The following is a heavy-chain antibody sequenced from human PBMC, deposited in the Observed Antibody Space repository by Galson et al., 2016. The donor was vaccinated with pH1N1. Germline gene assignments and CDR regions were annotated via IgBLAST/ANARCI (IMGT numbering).Heavy chain of an antibody. CDR1: GYIFTGNY. Sequence: SVKVSCKASGYIFTGNYMHWVRQAPGQGLEWIGWIKTSSGETHYAQKFQGRVTMITDTSLSTAYMELTALTSDETAVYFCARGIFRHLGLDVWGQGTMVTVSS. CDR3: ARGIFRHLGLDV. V-gene: IGHV1-2*02. CDR2: IKTSSGET. D-gene: IGHD3-9*01. J-gene: IGHJ6*02.